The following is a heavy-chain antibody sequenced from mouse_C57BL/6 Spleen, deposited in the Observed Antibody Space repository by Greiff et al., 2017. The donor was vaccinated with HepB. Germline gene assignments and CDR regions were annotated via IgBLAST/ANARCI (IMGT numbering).Heavy chain of an antibody. J-gene: IGHJ1*03. CDR3: ARSYDGYYRYFDV. CDR1: GYTFTSYW. Sequence: VKLQQPGAELVRPGSSVKLSCKASGYTFTSYWMHWVKQRPIQGLEWIGNIDPSDSETHYNQKFKDKATLTVDKSSSTAYMQLSSLTSEDSAVYYCARSYDGYYRYFDVWGTGTTVTVSS. CDR2: IDPSDSET. D-gene: IGHD2-2*01. V-gene: IGHV1-52*01.